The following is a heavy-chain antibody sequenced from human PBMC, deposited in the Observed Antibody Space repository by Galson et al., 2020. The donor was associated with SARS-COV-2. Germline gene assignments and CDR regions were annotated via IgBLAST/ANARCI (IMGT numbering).Heavy chain of an antibody. D-gene: IGHD6-13*01. J-gene: IGHJ5*02. CDR2: IYYSGST. CDR1: GGSISSSSSSSYY. CDR3: ARGKFSSSWYAHLNWFDP. Sequence: SETLSLTCTVSGGSISSSSSSSYYWVWIRQPPGKGLEWIGNIYYSGSTYYNPSLESRITISIDTSKNHFSLRLSSVTAADTAVYYCARGKFSSSWYAHLNWFDPWGQGTLFTVSS. V-gene: IGHV4-39*07.